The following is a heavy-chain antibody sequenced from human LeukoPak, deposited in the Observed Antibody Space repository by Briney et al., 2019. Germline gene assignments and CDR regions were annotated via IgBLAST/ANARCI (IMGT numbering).Heavy chain of an antibody. Sequence: ASVKVSCKASGYTFTSYGIRWVRQAPGQGLEWMGWISAYNGNTNYAQKLQGRVTMTTDTSTSTAYMELRSLRSDDTAVYYCARGSYSLRYFDWSFDPWGQGTLVTVSS. CDR2: ISAYNGNT. CDR3: ARGSYSLRYFDWSFDP. V-gene: IGHV1-18*01. D-gene: IGHD3-9*01. CDR1: GYTFTSYG. J-gene: IGHJ5*02.